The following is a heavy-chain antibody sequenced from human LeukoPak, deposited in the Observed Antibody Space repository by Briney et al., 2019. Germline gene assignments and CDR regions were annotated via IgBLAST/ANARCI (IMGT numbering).Heavy chain of an antibody. CDR3: AKLLWIQLWAFDY. CDR2: ISGSGGST. J-gene: IGHJ4*02. CDR1: GFTFSSYA. V-gene: IGHV3-23*01. Sequence: GGSLRLSCAASGFTFSSYAMSWVRQAPGKGLEWVSAISGSGGSTYYADPVKGRFTISRDNSKNTLYLQMNSLRAEDTAVYYCAKLLWIQLWAFDYWGQGTLVTVSS. D-gene: IGHD5-18*01.